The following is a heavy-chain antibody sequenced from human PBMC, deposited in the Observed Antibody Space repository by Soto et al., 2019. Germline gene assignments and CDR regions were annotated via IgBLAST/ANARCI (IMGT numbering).Heavy chain of an antibody. D-gene: IGHD5-12*01. J-gene: IGHJ6*02. CDR1: GDSMSSGGYY. CDR3: XRGRGAGGYEGLYGMDV. V-gene: IGHV4-31*03. CDR2: IYHSGST. Sequence: SETLSLTCSVSGDSMSSGGYYWSWIRQQPGKGLEWIGYIYHSGSTYYNPSLKSRVSISVDTSKSQFSLKLSSVTAADTAVYYCXRGRGAGGYEGLYGMDVWGQGTTVTVSS.